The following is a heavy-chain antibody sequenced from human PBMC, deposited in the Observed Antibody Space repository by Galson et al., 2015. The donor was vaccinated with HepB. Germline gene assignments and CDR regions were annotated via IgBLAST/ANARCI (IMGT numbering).Heavy chain of an antibody. V-gene: IGHV3-48*01. D-gene: IGHD3-3*01. Sequence: SLRLSCAASGFTFSSYTMNWVRQAPGKGLEWVSSISSSGTIYYADSLKGRFTISRDNAKNSLYLQMNSLRAEDTAVYYCARANDFWSGSRGRYFDYWGQGTLVTVSS. CDR1: GFTFSSYT. CDR3: ARANDFWSGSRGRYFDY. J-gene: IGHJ4*02. CDR2: ISSSGTI.